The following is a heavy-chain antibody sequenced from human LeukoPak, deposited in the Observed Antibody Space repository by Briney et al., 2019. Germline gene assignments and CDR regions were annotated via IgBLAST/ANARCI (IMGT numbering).Heavy chain of an antibody. V-gene: IGHV3-7*01. D-gene: IGHD6-19*01. Sequence: PGGSLRLSCAASGFTFSSYWMSWVRQAPGKGLEWVANIKQDGSEKYYVDSVKGRFTISRDNAKNSLYLQMNSLRAEDTAVYYRASEVSGDDAFDIWGQGTMVTVSS. CDR1: GFTFSSYW. CDR2: IKQDGSEK. CDR3: ASEVSGDDAFDI. J-gene: IGHJ3*02.